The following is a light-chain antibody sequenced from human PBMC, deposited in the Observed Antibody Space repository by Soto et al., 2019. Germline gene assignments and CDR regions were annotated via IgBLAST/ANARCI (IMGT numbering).Light chain of an antibody. CDR3: QQHAGSIT. V-gene: IGKV3-20*01. CDR2: GAS. Sequence: EIVLTQSPGTLSLSPGERATLSCRASHSVSSTYVAWYQQKPGQAPRLLIYGASSRAAGIPDRFSGSGSGTDFTLTISRLEPEDFAVYCCQQHAGSITFGQGTRLEIK. J-gene: IGKJ5*01. CDR1: HSVSSTY.